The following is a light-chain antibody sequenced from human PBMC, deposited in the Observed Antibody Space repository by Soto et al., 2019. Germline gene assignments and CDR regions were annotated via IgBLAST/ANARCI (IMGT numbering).Light chain of an antibody. Sequence: QSVLTQPPSASGTPGQSLSIFCSGSSSNIGGNTVNLYQQVPGTAPKLLIYSEDQRPSGVPDRFSGSKSATSASLAISGLQSEDEADYYCAAWDDSLNGYVFGTGTKVTVL. CDR2: SED. J-gene: IGLJ1*01. V-gene: IGLV1-44*01. CDR3: AAWDDSLNGYV. CDR1: SSNIGGNT.